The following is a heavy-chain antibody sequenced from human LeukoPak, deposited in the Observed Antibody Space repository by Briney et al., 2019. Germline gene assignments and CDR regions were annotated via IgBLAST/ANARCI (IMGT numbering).Heavy chain of an antibody. V-gene: IGHV5-10-1*01. CDR3: ARHGRYYYDSSGYPWDY. D-gene: IGHD3-22*01. CDR2: IDPSDSYT. CDR1: GYSINNYW. Sequence: GESLKISCKGSGYSINNYWIGWVRQMPGKGLEWMGRIDPSDSYTNYSPSFQGHVTISADKSISTAYLQWSSLKASDTAMYYCARHGRYYYDSSGYPWDYWGQGTLVTVSS. J-gene: IGHJ4*02.